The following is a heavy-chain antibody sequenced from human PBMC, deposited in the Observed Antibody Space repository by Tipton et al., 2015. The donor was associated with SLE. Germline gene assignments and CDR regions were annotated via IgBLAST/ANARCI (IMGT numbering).Heavy chain of an antibody. CDR2: IYYTGST. CDR3: AGRGDLVVVTAYLDY. D-gene: IGHD2-21*02. CDR1: GGSFSSDTYL. V-gene: IGHV4-39*07. Sequence: LRLSCTVSGGSFSSDTYLWGWIRQPPGKGLEWIGDIYYTGSTYYNPSLKSRVTISVDTSKNQFSLKLSSVTAADTAVYYCAGRGDLVVVTAYLDYWGQGTLVTVSS. J-gene: IGHJ4*02.